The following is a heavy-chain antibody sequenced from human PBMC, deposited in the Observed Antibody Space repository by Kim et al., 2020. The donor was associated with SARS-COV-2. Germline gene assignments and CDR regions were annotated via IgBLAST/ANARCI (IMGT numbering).Heavy chain of an antibody. CDR3: AVVGATTAY. V-gene: IGHV4-34*01. J-gene: IGHJ4*02. CDR2: ST. Sequence: STNKNPSLRSRVTISGNTSKNQFTLKLSSVTAADTAVYYCAVVGATTAYWGQGTLVTVSS. D-gene: IGHD1-26*01.